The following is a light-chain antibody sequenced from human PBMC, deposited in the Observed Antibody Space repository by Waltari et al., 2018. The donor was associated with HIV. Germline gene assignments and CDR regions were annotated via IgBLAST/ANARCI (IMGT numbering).Light chain of an antibody. CDR1: NSNIGNGY. V-gene: IGLV1-51*01. CDR3: GTWDRTLSGGV. CDR2: DNN. J-gene: IGLJ3*02. Sequence: QSVLTQPPSVSAAPGEKVTISCSASNSNIGNGYVSWYQHLPGAAPKRLIYDNNKRPSGIPDRFSGSKSGTSATLDITGLQTGDEADYYCGTWDRTLSGGVFGGGTKLTVL.